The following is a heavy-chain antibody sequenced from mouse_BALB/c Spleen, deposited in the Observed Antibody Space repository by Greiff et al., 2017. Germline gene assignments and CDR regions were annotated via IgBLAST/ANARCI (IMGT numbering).Heavy chain of an antibody. V-gene: IGHV14-3*02. D-gene: IGHD1-2*01. J-gene: IGHJ1*01. CDR1: GFNIKDTY. Sequence: EVQLQQSGAELVKPGASVKLSCTASGFNIKDTYMHWVKQRPEQGLEWIGRIDPANGNTKYDPKFQGKATITADTSSNTAYLQLSSLTSEDTAVYYCAVLRLRYFDVWGAGTTVTVSS. CDR3: AVLRLRYFDV. CDR2: IDPANGNT.